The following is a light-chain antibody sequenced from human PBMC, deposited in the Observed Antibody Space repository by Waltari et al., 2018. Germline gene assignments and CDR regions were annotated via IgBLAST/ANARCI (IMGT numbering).Light chain of an antibody. CDR1: QHIAGY. J-gene: IGKJ4*01. CDR3: QQYYSDPLT. CDR2: AAS. V-gene: IGKV1-8*01. Sequence: AIRMTQSPSSFPASTGDRVTITCRSSQHIAGYLAWYQQKPGKAPKLLIYAASTLQSGVPSRFSGSGSGTDFTLTISCLQSEDFATYYCQQYYSDPLTFGGGT.